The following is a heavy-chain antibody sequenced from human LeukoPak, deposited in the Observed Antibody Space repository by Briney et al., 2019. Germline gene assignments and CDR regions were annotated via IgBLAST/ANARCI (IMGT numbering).Heavy chain of an antibody. CDR3: ARDHIRGYSYGLILRSHAFDI. Sequence: SETLSLTCTVSGGSISSYYWSWIRQPAGKGLEWIGRIYTSGSTNYNPSLKSRVTMSVDTSKNQFSLKLSSVTAADTAVYYCARDHIRGYSYGLILRSHAFDIWGQGTMVTVSS. J-gene: IGHJ3*02. V-gene: IGHV4-4*07. CDR1: GGSISSYY. D-gene: IGHD5-18*01. CDR2: IYTSGST.